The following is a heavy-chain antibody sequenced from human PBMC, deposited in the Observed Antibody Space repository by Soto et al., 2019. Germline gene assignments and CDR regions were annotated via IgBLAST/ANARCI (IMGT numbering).Heavy chain of an antibody. CDR2: ISAYNGNT. Sequence: ASVKVSCKASGYTFTSYGISWVRQAPGQGLEWMGWISAYNGNTNYAQKLQGRVTMTTDTSTSTAYMELRSLRSDDTAVYYCARDSQDIVVVPAAGLDYWGQGTLVTVSS. V-gene: IGHV1-18*01. CDR3: ARDSQDIVVVPAAGLDY. D-gene: IGHD2-2*01. J-gene: IGHJ4*02. CDR1: GYTFTSYG.